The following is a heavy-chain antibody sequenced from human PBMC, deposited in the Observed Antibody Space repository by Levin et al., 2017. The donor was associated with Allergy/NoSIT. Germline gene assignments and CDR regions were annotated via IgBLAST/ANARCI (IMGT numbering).Heavy chain of an antibody. J-gene: IGHJ5*01. V-gene: IGHV4-61*01. Sequence: PSETLSLTCTVSGGPVNSGSYYWSWIRQPPGKGLEWIGFVYYSGTTTYNPSLKRRARITLHTSNNQFSLTLSSLTAAATAVYYCTRDRGSSGWFESWGQGTLVTVS. CDR2: VYYSGTT. D-gene: IGHD6-19*01. CDR3: TRDRGSSGWFES. CDR1: GGPVNSGSYY.